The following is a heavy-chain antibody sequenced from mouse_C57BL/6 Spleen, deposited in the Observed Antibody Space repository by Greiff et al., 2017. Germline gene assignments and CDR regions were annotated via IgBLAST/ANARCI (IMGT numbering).Heavy chain of an antibody. D-gene: IGHD1-1*01. CDR1: GYTFTSYW. J-gene: IGHJ1*03. V-gene: IGHV1-69*01. CDR3: ARGAYDSSYGYLDV. Sequence: VQLQQPGAELVMPGASVKLSCKASGYTFTSYWMHWVKQRPGQGLEWIGEIDPSDSYTNYNQKFKGKSTLTVDKSTSTAYMQLSRLTSEDSAVYYGARGAYDSSYGYLDVWGTGTTVTVSS. CDR2: IDPSDSYT.